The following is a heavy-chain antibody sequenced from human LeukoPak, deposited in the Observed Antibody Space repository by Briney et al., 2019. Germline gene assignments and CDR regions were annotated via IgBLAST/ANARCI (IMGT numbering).Heavy chain of an antibody. CDR1: GFTFSSYA. D-gene: IGHD1-26*01. Sequence: GGSLRLSCAASGFTFSSYAMTWVRQAPGKGLEWVSTISGSGGGTYYADSVKGRFTISRDNSKNTLYLQMNSLRAEDTAVYYCAKDETSGSFQSFDYWGQGTLVTVSS. CDR3: AKDETSGSFQSFDY. J-gene: IGHJ4*02. CDR2: ISGSGGGT. V-gene: IGHV3-23*01.